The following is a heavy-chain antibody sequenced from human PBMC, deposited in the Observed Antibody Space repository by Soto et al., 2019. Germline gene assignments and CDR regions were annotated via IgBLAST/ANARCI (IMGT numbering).Heavy chain of an antibody. J-gene: IGHJ5*02. CDR2: IRHDGTNT. Sequence: PGGSLRLSCEVSEFIFRAHGMHWVRQAPGKGLEWVAIIRHDGTNTYYTDSVKGRFTISRDNSKNTLYLQMNSLRAEDTAVYYCARLGPYASGTYSFRHNRFDPWGQGTQVTVSS. CDR1: EFIFRAHG. V-gene: IGHV3-33*01. CDR3: ARLGPYASGTYSFRHNRFDP. D-gene: IGHD3-10*01.